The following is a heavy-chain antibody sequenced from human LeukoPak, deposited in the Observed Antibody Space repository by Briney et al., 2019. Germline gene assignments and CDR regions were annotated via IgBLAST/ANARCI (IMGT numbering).Heavy chain of an antibody. V-gene: IGHV1-69*01. J-gene: IGHJ6*02. CDR1: GGTFSSYA. CDR3: ARVTQGYYDSSGYFPYYYYGMDV. D-gene: IGHD3-22*01. CDR2: IIPIFGTA. Sequence: ASVKVSCTASGGTFSSYAISWVRQAPGQGLEWMGGIIPIFGTANYAQKFQGRVTITADESTSTAYMELSSLRSEDTAVYYCARVTQGYYDSSGYFPYYYYGMDVWGQGTTVTVSS.